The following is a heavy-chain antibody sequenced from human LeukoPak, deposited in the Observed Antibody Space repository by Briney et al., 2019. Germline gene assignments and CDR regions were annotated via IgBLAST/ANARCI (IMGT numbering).Heavy chain of an antibody. CDR1: GGFISSYY. J-gene: IGHJ4*02. CDR3: ASSYCTNGVCYLFDY. V-gene: IGHV4-4*07. CDR2: IYTSGST. D-gene: IGHD2-8*01. Sequence: SETLSLTCTVSGGFISSYYWSWIRQPAGKGLEWIGRIYTSGSTTYNPSLKSRVTMSVDTSKNQFSLKLSSVTAADTAIYYCASSYCTNGVCYLFDYWGQGTLVTVSS.